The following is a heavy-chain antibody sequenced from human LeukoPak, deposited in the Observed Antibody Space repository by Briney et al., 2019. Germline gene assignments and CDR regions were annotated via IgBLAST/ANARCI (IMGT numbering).Heavy chain of an antibody. J-gene: IGHJ4*02. V-gene: IGHV4-4*07. CDR1: GGSISSYY. CDR2: IYTSGGT. CDR3: ARVYSNYGHYDY. Sequence: SETLSLTCTVSGGSISSYYWSWIRQPAGKGLEWIGRIYTSGGTNYNPSLKSRVTMSVDTSKNQFSLKLSSVTAADTAVYYCARVYSNYGHYDYWGQGTLVTVSS. D-gene: IGHD4-11*01.